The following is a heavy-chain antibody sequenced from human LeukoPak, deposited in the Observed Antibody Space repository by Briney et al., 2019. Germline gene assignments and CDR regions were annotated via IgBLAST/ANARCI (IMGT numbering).Heavy chain of an antibody. CDR1: GFTFSTSA. V-gene: IGHV3-23*01. Sequence: GGSLRLSCAASGFTFSTSAMTWVRQAPGRGLEWVSTISDTGGSTYYADSVKGRFTVSRDNYKNTLYLQMNSLRAEDTAVYLCASIPAYYYDSSGDHWGQGTLVTVSS. CDR2: ISDTGGST. D-gene: IGHD3-22*01. J-gene: IGHJ4*02. CDR3: ASIPAYYYDSSGDH.